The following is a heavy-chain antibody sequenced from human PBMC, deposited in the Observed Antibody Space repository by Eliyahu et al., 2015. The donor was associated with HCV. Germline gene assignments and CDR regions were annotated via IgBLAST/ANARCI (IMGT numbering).Heavy chain of an antibody. Sequence: EVQLVESGGGLVKPGGSLRLSCAASGFTFGSYSMNWVRQAPGKGLEWVSSISSSSSYIYYADSVKGRFTISRDNAKNSLYLQMNSLRAEDTAVYYCARVPLVGGYYFDYWGQGTLVTVSS. CDR2: ISSSSSYI. CDR1: GFTFGSYS. J-gene: IGHJ4*02. D-gene: IGHD3-10*01. V-gene: IGHV3-21*01. CDR3: ARVPLVGGYYFDY.